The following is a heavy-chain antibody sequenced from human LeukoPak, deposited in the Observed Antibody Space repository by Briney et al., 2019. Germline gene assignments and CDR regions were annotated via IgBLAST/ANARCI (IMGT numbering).Heavy chain of an antibody. J-gene: IGHJ5*02. Sequence: ASVKVSCKASGYTFTDYYIHWVRLAPGQGLEWMGWINPNSGATNYAQKFQGRVTVTRDTSIRTAYMELTRLTSDDTAVYYCATGPNIYGSGRSWYDPWGQGTLVTVSS. D-gene: IGHD3-10*01. CDR1: GYTFTDYY. V-gene: IGHV1-2*02. CDR2: INPNSGAT. CDR3: ATGPNIYGSGRSWYDP.